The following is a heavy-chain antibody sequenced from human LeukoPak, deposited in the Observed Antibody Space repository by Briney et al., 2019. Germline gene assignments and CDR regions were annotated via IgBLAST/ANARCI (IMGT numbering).Heavy chain of an antibody. J-gene: IGHJ4*02. Sequence: ASVKVSCKASGGTFSSYAISWVRQAPGQGLEWMGRIIPIFGTANYAQKFQGRVTITTDESTSTAYMELSSLRSEDTAVYYCARHITYVSSSFGYWGQGTLVTVSS. CDR3: ARHITYVSSSFGY. D-gene: IGHD6-6*01. V-gene: IGHV1-69*05. CDR2: IIPIFGTA. CDR1: GGTFSSYA.